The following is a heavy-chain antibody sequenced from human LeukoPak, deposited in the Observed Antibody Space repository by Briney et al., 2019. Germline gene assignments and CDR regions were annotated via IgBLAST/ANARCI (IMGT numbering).Heavy chain of an antibody. J-gene: IGHJ5*02. D-gene: IGHD3-3*01. CDR1: GYTFTSYG. Sequence: ASVKVSCKASGYTFTSYGISWVRQAPGQVLEWMGWISAYNGNTNYAQKLQGRVTMTTDTSTSTAYIELRSLRSDDTAVYYCARAVRFLDWFDPWGQGTLVTVSS. V-gene: IGHV1-18*01. CDR2: ISAYNGNT. CDR3: ARAVRFLDWFDP.